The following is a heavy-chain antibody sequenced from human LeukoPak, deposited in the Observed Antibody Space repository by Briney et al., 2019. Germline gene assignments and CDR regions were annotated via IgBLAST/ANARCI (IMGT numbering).Heavy chain of an antibody. Sequence: ASVKVSCTASGYTFTTYDINWVRQASGQGLEWMGWMNPNSGNTGNAQKFQGRVTFTRDTSMNTAYMELSSLRSEDTAVYYCARGRRLPGIAVAGTKARYYYYYMDVWGKGTTVTISS. CDR1: GYTFTTYD. CDR3: ARGRRLPGIAVAGTKARYYYYYMDV. J-gene: IGHJ6*03. CDR2: MNPNSGNT. V-gene: IGHV1-8*01. D-gene: IGHD6-19*01.